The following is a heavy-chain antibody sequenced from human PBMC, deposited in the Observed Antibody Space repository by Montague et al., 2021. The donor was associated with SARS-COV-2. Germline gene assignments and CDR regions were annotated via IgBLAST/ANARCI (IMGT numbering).Heavy chain of an antibody. D-gene: IGHD3-16*01. CDR3: AKRGEFDF. V-gene: IGHV3-23*01. J-gene: IGHJ4*02. Sequence: SLRLSCAASGFTFTLSAMSWVRQAPVKGLEWVATIIGSGRHTFYGDSVKGRLTISRDNSKNMVFLQMNSLRAEDTAIYYCAKRGEFDFWGRGTLVTVSS. CDR2: IIGSGRHT. CDR1: GFTFTLSA.